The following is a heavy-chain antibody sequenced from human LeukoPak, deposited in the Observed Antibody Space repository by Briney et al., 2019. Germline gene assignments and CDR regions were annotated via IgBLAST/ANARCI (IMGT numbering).Heavy chain of an antibody. CDR3: ARAGVLLWFGRPGYYFDY. J-gene: IGHJ4*02. Sequence: KPSETLSLTCTVSGGSISSGGYYWSWIRQHPGKGLEWIGYIYYSGSTYYNPSLKSRVTILVDTSKNQFSLKLSSVTAADTAVYYCARAGVLLWFGRPGYYFDYWGQGTLVTVSS. CDR2: IYYSGST. V-gene: IGHV4-31*03. CDR1: GGSISSGGYY. D-gene: IGHD3-10*01.